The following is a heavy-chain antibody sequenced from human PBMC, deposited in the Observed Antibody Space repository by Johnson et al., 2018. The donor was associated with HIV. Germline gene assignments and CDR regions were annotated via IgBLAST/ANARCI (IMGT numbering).Heavy chain of an antibody. CDR3: AKVHIAARWSDAFDI. D-gene: IGHD6-6*01. CDR2: IWYDGSNK. Sequence: QVQLVESGGGVVQPGRSLRLSCAASGFIFSSYGMHWVRQAPGKGLEWVAVIWYDGSNKYYADSVKGRFTISRDSSKNTLFLQMNSLRAEDTAVYFCAKVHIAARWSDAFDIWGQGTMVTVSS. CDR1: GFIFSSYG. J-gene: IGHJ3*02. V-gene: IGHV3-33*06.